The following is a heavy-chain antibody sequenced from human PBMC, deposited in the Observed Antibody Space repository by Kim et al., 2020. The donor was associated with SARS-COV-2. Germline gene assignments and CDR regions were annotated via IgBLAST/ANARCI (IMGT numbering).Heavy chain of an antibody. V-gene: IGHV3-23*01. Sequence: RFTISRDNSKNTQDLQMNSLRAEDTAVYYCAKGYGVKGYGSGSFGAFDIWGQGTMVTVSS. D-gene: IGHD3-10*01. CDR3: AKGYGVKGYGSGSFGAFDI. J-gene: IGHJ3*02.